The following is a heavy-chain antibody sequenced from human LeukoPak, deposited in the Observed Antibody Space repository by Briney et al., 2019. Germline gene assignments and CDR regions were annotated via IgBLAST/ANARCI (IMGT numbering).Heavy chain of an antibody. CDR2: ISYDGSNK. D-gene: IGHD6-19*01. Sequence: GGSLRLSCAASGFTFSSYAMHWVRQAPGKGLEWVAVISYDGSNKYYADSVKGRFTISRDNSKNTLYLQMNSLRAEDTAVYYCAKVYSSGWGPLDYWGQGTLVTVSS. CDR1: GFTFSSYA. V-gene: IGHV3-30*04. CDR3: AKVYSSGWGPLDY. J-gene: IGHJ4*02.